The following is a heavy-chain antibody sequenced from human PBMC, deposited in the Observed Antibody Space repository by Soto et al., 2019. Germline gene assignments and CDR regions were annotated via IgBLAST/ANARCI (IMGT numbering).Heavy chain of an antibody. V-gene: IGHV3-23*01. CDR2: ISGGGGST. CDR1: GFTFSSYA. J-gene: IGHJ4*02. Sequence: EVQLLDSGGGLVQPGGSVRLSCVASGFTFSSYAMSWVRQAPGKGLEWVSVISGGGGSTYYADSVKGRITISRDNSKNTLYLEMNSLRAEDTAIYYCTKVHDTSGYYYAPFFDDWGLGTLVTVSS. CDR3: TKVHDTSGYYYAPFFDD. D-gene: IGHD3-22*01.